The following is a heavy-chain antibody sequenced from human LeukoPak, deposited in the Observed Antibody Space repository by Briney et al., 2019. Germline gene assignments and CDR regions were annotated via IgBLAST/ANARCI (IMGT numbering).Heavy chain of an antibody. CDR2: IRSKANSYAT. Sequence: GGSLRLSCAASGFTFSGSAMHWVRQASGKGLEWVGRIRSKANSYATAYAASVKGRFTISRDDSKNTAYLQMNSLRAEDTAVYYCAKDPSGSYPYFDYWGQGTLVTVSS. CDR1: GFTFSGSA. J-gene: IGHJ4*02. D-gene: IGHD1-26*01. V-gene: IGHV3-73*01. CDR3: AKDPSGSYPYFDY.